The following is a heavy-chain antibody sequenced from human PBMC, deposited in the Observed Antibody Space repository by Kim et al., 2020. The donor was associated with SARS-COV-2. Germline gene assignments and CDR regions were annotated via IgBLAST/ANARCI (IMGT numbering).Heavy chain of an antibody. V-gene: IGHV1-18*01. CDR3: PAPSTSKATDY. Sequence: ASVKVSCKASGYTFTSYGISWVRQAPGQGLEWMGWISAYNGNTNYAQKLQGRVTMTTDTSTSTAYMELPSPTPAHTAPSYSPAPSTSKATDYSAPG. CDR2: ISAYNGNT. CDR1: GYTFTSYG. J-gene: IGHJ4*02. D-gene: IGHD6-6*01.